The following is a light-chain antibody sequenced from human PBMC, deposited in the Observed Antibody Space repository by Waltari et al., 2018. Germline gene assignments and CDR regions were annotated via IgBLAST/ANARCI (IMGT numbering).Light chain of an antibody. CDR3: SSYTRSDTYV. V-gene: IGLV2-14*01. CDR2: EVS. CDR1: SSDVGAYNF. Sequence: QSALTQPASVSGSPGQSITISCTGTSSDVGAYNFVSWYQQHPGQAPNPMLHEVSNRPSGVSNRFSGSKSGNPASLTISALQAEDEADYHCSSYTRSDTYVFGAGTKVTVL. J-gene: IGLJ1*01.